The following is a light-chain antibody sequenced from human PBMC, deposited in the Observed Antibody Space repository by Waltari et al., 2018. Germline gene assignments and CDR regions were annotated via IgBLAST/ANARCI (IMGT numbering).Light chain of an antibody. V-gene: IGLV2-8*01. CDR3: SSYGGSSTLV. CDR2: EVN. J-gene: IGLJ2*01. Sequence: QSALTQPPSASGSPGQSVTISCTGSSNDVRGFDYVSWYQQQPGKAPKLIIHEVNKRPSGVPDRFSGSKSGNSAYLTVSGLQADDEGDYHCSSYGGSSTLVFGGGTKLTVL. CDR1: SNDVRGFDY.